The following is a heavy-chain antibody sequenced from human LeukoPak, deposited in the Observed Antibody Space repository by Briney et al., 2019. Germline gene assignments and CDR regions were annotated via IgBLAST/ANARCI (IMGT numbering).Heavy chain of an antibody. V-gene: IGHV3-23*01. D-gene: IGHD6-6*01. CDR2: ISGWGGRT. CDR3: AKDLLRGIAARRLGY. Sequence: GGSLRLSSAASGFTFSSYAMSWVRQAPGKVLEWVSAISGWGGRTYYADSVKGRFTISRDNSKNTLYLQMNGLRAEDTAVYYCAKDLLRGIAARRLGYWGQGTLVTVSS. CDR1: GFTFSSYA. J-gene: IGHJ4*02.